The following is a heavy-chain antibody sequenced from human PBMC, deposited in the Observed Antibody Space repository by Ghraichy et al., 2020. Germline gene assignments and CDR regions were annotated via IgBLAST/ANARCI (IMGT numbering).Heavy chain of an antibody. CDR1: GFTFNTYW. D-gene: IGHD5-12*01. V-gene: IGHV3-7*03. CDR2: INQDGSAI. CDR3: ARDKGGYVPFDY. Sequence: GESLNISCAASGFTFNTYWMSWVRQAPGKGLEWVANINQDGSAIHYVDSVKGRFTISRDSANNSLYLQLNSLRAEDTALYYCARDKGGYVPFDYWGQGTLVTVSS. J-gene: IGHJ4*02.